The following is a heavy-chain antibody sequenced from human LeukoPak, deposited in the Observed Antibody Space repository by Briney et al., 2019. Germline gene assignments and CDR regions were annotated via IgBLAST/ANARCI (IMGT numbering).Heavy chain of an antibody. D-gene: IGHD3-22*01. J-gene: IGHJ3*02. V-gene: IGHV1-24*01. Sequence: ASVKVSCKVSVYTLTELSMHWVRQAPGKGLERMGGFDPEDGETIYAQKCQGRVTMTEDTSTGTAYMELSSLRSEDTAVYYCGTMRGNPGAFDIWGQGTMVTVSS. CDR3: GTMRGNPGAFDI. CDR2: FDPEDGET. CDR1: VYTLTELS.